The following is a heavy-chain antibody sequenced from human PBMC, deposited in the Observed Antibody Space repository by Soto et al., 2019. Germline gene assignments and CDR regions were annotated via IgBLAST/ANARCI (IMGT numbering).Heavy chain of an antibody. Sequence: LRLSCAASGFTFSTYSMNWVRQAPGKGLEWVSSISSSGTYIHYADSLKGRFTISRDNAKNSLYLQMISLRAEDTAVYYCARDPSDCNSTSCWGYYALDVWGQGTTVTVSS. V-gene: IGHV3-21*01. D-gene: IGHD2-2*01. CDR2: ISSSGTYI. CDR3: ARDPSDCNSTSCWGYYALDV. J-gene: IGHJ6*02. CDR1: GFTFSTYS.